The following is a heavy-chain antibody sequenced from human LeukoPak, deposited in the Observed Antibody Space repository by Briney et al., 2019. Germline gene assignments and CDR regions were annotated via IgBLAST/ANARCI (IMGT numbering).Heavy chain of an antibody. CDR2: ISSSGNTI. D-gene: IGHD6-13*01. V-gene: IGHV3-11*01. J-gene: IGHJ4*02. Sequence: KPGGSLRLSCAAPGFTFSDYYMSWIRQAPGKGLEWVSYISSSGNTIYYADSVKGRFTISRDNAKNSLYLQMNSLRAEDTAVYYCARPKYSSSWQIFDYWGQGTLVTASS. CDR1: GFTFSDYY. CDR3: ARPKYSSSWQIFDY.